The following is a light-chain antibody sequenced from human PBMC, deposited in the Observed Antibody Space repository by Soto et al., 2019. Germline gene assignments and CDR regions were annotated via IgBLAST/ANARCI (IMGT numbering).Light chain of an antibody. CDR2: AAS. J-gene: IGKJ4*01. Sequence: IQLTQSPSSLSASVGDRVTITCRASQDIAIYLAWYQQKPGEAPKLLIYAASTLYGGVPSRFSGSGSGTDFALTTTSLQAEDFATYYCQKLRMYPSTFGGGTKVDIK. V-gene: IGKV1-9*01. CDR3: QKLRMYPST. CDR1: QDIAIY.